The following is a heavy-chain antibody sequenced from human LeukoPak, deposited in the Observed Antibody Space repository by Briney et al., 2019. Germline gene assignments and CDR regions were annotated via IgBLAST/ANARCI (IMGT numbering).Heavy chain of an antibody. CDR3: ARTGYYDSSGYRLFDY. V-gene: IGHV4-39*07. D-gene: IGHD3-22*01. CDR2: IYYSGST. Sequence: SETLSLTCTVSGGSISSSSYYWGWMRQPPGKGLEWIGSIYYSGSTYYNPSLKSRITISVDTSKNQFSLKLSSVTAADTAVYYCARTGYYDSSGYRLFDYWGQGTLVTVSS. CDR1: GGSISSSSYY. J-gene: IGHJ4*02.